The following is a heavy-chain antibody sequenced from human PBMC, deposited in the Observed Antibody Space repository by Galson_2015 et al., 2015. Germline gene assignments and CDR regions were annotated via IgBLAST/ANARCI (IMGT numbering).Heavy chain of an antibody. D-gene: IGHD5-18*01. CDR2: INHSGST. CDR3: ARASLAYRGYSYGPRWFDP. V-gene: IGHV4-34*01. CDR1: GGSFSGYY. Sequence: SETLSLTCAVYGGSFSGYYWSWIRQPPGKGLEWIGEINHSGSTNYNPSLKSRATISVDTSKNQFSLKLSSVTAADTAVYYCARASLAYRGYSYGPRWFDPWGQGTLVTVSS. J-gene: IGHJ5*02.